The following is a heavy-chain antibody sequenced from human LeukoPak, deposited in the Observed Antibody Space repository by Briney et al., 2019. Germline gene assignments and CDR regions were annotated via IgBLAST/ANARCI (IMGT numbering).Heavy chain of an antibody. CDR3: ARAGGVVTATTNYFYFAMDV. CDR2: ISTSTVI. J-gene: IGHJ6*02. Sequence: GGSLRLSCAASGFTVSRYSMNWVRLAPGKGLEWISSISTSTVIYYADSEKGRFTISRDDAKNSLYPQMNSLRAEDTAVYYCARAGGVVTATTNYFYFAMDVWGQGTTVTVSS. CDR1: GFTVSRYS. D-gene: IGHD2-15*01. V-gene: IGHV3-21*01.